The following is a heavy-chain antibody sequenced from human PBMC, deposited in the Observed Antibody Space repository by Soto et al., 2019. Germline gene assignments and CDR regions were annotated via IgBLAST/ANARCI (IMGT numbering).Heavy chain of an antibody. V-gene: IGHV1-46*01. CDR2: INPSGGST. J-gene: IGHJ6*04. D-gene: IGHD3-16*01. Sequence: ASVKVSCKASGYTVTSYYMHWVRQAPGQGLEWMGIINPSGGSTSYAQKFQGRVTMTRDTSTSTVYMELSSLRSEDTAVYYCARDSMITFGSRYYYYGMDVWGKGPTVTNSS. CDR3: ARDSMITFGSRYYYYGMDV. CDR1: GYTVTSYY.